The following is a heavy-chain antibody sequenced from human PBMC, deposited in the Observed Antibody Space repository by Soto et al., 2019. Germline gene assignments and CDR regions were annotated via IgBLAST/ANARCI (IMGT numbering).Heavy chain of an antibody. Sequence: QVQLVQSGAEVKRRGSSVRVSCKASGTIFSSYTISWVRQAPEQGLEWMGRIIPILGETNSAQKFQDRVTLTADKSTNTAYMELHSLRLEDTAVYYCARGLGGRMDDWGQGTTVTVSS. D-gene: IGHD3-16*01. CDR2: IIPILGET. CDR1: GTIFSSYT. V-gene: IGHV1-69*08. CDR3: ARGLGGRMDD. J-gene: IGHJ6*02.